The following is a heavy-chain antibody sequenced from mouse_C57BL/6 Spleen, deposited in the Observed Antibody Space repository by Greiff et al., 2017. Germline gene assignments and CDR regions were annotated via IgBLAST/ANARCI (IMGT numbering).Heavy chain of an antibody. J-gene: IGHJ3*01. Sequence: QVQLQQSGAELVRPGASVTLSCKASGYTFTDYEMHWVKQTPVHGLEWIGAIDPETGGTAYNQKFKGKAILTADKSSSTAYMELRSLTSEDSAVYYGTRSESLIYYDYAWFAYWGQGTLVTVSA. CDR1: GYTFTDYE. CDR3: TRSESLIYYDYAWFAY. V-gene: IGHV1-15*01. D-gene: IGHD2-4*01. CDR2: IDPETGGT.